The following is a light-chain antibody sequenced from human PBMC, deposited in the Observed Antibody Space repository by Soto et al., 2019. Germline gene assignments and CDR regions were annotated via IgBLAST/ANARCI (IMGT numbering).Light chain of an antibody. CDR1: SSDVGIYNY. CDR2: DVS. Sequence: QSVLTQPRSVSGSPGQSVTISCTGTSSDVGIYNYVSWYQQHPGKAPKLMIYDVSKRPSGVPDRFSGSKSGNTASLTISGLQAEDVADYYCCSYAGSYTLAVFGTGTKGTVL. J-gene: IGLJ1*01. CDR3: CSYAGSYTLAV. V-gene: IGLV2-11*01.